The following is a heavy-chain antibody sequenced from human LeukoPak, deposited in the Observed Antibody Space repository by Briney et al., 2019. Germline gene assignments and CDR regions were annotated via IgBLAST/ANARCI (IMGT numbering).Heavy chain of an antibody. CDR2: IYYSGST. Sequence: PSETLSLTCTVSGGSISTYYWSWIRQPPGKGLEWIGHIYYSGSTNYNPSLKSRVTISVDTSKNQFSLKLSSVTAADTAVYYCARVTYTIAARYYYYMDVWGKGTTVTVSS. CDR3: ARVTYTIAARYYYYMDV. J-gene: IGHJ6*03. V-gene: IGHV4-59*01. D-gene: IGHD6-6*01. CDR1: GGSISTYY.